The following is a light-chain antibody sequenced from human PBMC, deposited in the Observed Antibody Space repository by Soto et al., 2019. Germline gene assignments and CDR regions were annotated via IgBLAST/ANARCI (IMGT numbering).Light chain of an antibody. CDR3: QQSCSTPFT. J-gene: IGKJ3*01. V-gene: IGKV1-39*01. CDR1: QSVSTY. CDR2: AAS. Sequence: DIQMTQSPSSLSASVGDSVTITCRASQSVSTYLNWYQQKPGKAPKLLVYAASTLERGVPSRFSGSGSGTDFALTIRSLQPEDFATYYCQQSCSTPFTFGPGTKVDIK.